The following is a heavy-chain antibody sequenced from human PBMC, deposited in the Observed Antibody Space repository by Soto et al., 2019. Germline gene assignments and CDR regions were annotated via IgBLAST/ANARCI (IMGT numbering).Heavy chain of an antibody. CDR3: ARDWAATVPHYYGMDV. J-gene: IGHJ6*02. V-gene: IGHV3-30*03. CDR2: ISYDGSNK. Sequence: GGSLRLSCAASGFTFSSYGMHWVRQAPGKGLEWVAVISYDGSNKYYADSVKGRFTISRDNSKNTLYLQMNSLRAEDTAVYYCARDWAATVPHYYGMDVWGQGTTVTVSS. D-gene: IGHD6-25*01. CDR1: GFTFSSYG.